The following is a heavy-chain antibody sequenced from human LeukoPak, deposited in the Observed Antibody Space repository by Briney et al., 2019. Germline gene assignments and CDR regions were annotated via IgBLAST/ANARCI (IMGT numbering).Heavy chain of an antibody. CDR2: IHHSGNI. CDR1: GYSISSGFY. Sequence: PSETLSLTCTVSGYSISSGFYWGWIRQSPGKGLEWIGSIHHSGNIYYNPSLKSRVTISVDTSKNQFSLKVNSVTAADTAVYFCARYYGSGRDGDYWGQGTLVTVSS. D-gene: IGHD3-10*01. V-gene: IGHV4-38-2*02. CDR3: ARYYGSGRDGDY. J-gene: IGHJ4*02.